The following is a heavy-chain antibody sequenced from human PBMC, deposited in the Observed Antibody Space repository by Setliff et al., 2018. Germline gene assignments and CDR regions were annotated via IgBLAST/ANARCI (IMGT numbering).Heavy chain of an antibody. Sequence: ASVKVSCKASGYTFTSFFHQWVRQAPGQGLEWLGWINSNSGSTTYAQKFQGRVTMTRDTSINTVYMELKSLTSDDSAVYYCARFSGHNYGSFDSWGQGTLVTVSS. CDR2: INSNSGST. CDR3: ARFSGHNYGSFDS. CDR1: GYTFTSFF. V-gene: IGHV1-2*02. J-gene: IGHJ4*02. D-gene: IGHD5-18*01.